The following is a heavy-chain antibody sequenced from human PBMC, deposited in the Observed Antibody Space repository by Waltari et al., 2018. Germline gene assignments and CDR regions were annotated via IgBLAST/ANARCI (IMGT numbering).Heavy chain of an antibody. Sequence: QVQLVQSGPEVERPGASVKISCRASGYIFANYYIHWLRQAPGRGREGLGIIDPNGGGTTNAKKFRYGLLLTRDTSTSVVYMALDNLMSDDTAVYFCARGRGRLGELLVAYWGQGTHVSVSS. D-gene: IGHD3-10*01. V-gene: IGHV1-46*01. CDR3: ARGRGRLGELLVAY. CDR1: GYIFANYY. CDR2: IDPNGGGT. J-gene: IGHJ4*02.